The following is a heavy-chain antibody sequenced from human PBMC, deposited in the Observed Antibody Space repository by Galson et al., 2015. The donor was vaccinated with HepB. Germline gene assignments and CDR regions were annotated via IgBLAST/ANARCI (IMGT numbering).Heavy chain of an antibody. Sequence: PVKVYCMAPGYTSTSYGISWARQAHGQGLEGMGWIRAYNGNTNYAPKLQGSVTMTNDTSTTTAYMELRSLRSDDTAVYYCAGEGGPQRFTMVRGVNKTGWYFYLWGLGTLVTVSS. J-gene: IGHJ2*01. CDR3: AGEGGPQRFTMVRGVNKTGWYFYL. CDR2: IRAYNGNT. CDR1: GYTSTSYG. V-gene: IGHV1-18*01. D-gene: IGHD3-10*01.